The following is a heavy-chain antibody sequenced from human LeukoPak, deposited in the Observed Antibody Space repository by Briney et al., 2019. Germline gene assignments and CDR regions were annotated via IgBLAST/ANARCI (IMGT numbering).Heavy chain of an antibody. CDR3: ARWHSHGRYFYY. V-gene: IGHV4-59*01. Sequence: PSETLSLTSTVSGGTISGVYWNWIGQPPGQGREWIGYTSYSGITDYKTSLSSRVTMSVDTSKNQLCRNLTSATAADTAVYHCARWHSHGRYFYYWGQGALVTVSS. CDR1: GGTISGVY. J-gene: IGHJ4*02. CDR2: TSYSGIT. D-gene: IGHD1-26*01.